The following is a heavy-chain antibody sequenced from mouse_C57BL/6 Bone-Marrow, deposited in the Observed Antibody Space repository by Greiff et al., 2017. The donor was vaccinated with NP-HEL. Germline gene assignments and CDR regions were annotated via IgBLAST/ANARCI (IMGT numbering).Heavy chain of an antibody. CDR2: INYDGSST. V-gene: IGHV5-16*01. CDR1: GFTFSDYY. Sequence: EVQLVESEGGLVQPGSSMKLSCTASGFTFSDYYMAWVRQVPEKGLEWVANINYDGSSTYYLDSLKSRFIISRDNAKNILYLQMSSLKSEDTATYYCAREDYYGSSYGAWFAYWGQGTLVTVSA. J-gene: IGHJ3*01. CDR3: AREDYYGSSYGAWFAY. D-gene: IGHD1-1*01.